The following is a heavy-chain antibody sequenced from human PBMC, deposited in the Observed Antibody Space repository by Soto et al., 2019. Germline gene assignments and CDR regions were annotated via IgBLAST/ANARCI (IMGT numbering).Heavy chain of an antibody. CDR2: IYHSGST. D-gene: IGHD2-21*02. V-gene: IGHV4-34*01. J-gene: IGHJ4*02. Sequence: PSETLSLTCAVYGGSFSGYYWSWIRQPPGKGLEWIGSIYHSGSTYYSPSLKSRVTVSIDTSKNQFSLKLKSVTAADTALYFCARQRTSVVTQAYFDVWGPGSLVTVSS. CDR3: ARQRTSVVTQAYFDV. CDR1: GGSFSGYY.